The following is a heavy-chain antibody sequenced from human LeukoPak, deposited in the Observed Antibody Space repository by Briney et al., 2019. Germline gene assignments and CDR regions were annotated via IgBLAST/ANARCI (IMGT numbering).Heavy chain of an antibody. CDR1: GYTLTELS. D-gene: IGHD6-19*01. CDR2: FDPEDGET. Sequence: GASVKVSCKVSGYTLTELSMHWVRQAPGKWLEWMGGFDPEDGETIYAQKFQGRVTMTEDTSTDTAYMELSSLRSEDTAVYYCATVLAVAGHFDYWGQGTLVTVSS. CDR3: ATVLAVAGHFDY. V-gene: IGHV1-24*01. J-gene: IGHJ4*02.